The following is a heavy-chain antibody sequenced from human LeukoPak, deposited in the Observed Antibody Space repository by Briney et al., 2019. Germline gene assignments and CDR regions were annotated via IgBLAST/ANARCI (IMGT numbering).Heavy chain of an antibody. CDR3: ARGYDFWSGYYHDY. D-gene: IGHD3/OR15-3a*01. V-gene: IGHV3-30*02. CDR2: IQYDGSKK. J-gene: IGHJ4*02. Sequence: GGSLRLSCAASGFTFSSYEMNWVRQAPGKGLEWVTFIQYDGSKKYYADSVKGRFTISRDNSKNTLYLQMDSLRAEDTAVYYCARGYDFWSGYYHDYWGQGTLVTVSS. CDR1: GFTFSSYE.